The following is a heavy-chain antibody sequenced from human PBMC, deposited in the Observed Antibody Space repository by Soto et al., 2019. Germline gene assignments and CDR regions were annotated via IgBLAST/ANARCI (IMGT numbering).Heavy chain of an antibody. CDR1: GFTFSSYA. J-gene: IGHJ3*02. CDR2: ISGSGGST. D-gene: IGHD3-22*01. V-gene: IGHV3-23*01. CDR3: AKDGYYYDSSGYWEIDAFDI. Sequence: GGSLRLSCAASGFTFSSYAMSWVRQAPGKGPEWVSAISGSGGSTYYADSVKGRFTISRDNSKNTLYLQMNSLRAEDTAVYYCAKDGYYYDSSGYWEIDAFDIWGQGTMVTVS.